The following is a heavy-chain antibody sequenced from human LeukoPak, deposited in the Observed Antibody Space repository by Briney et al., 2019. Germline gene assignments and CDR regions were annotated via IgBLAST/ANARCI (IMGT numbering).Heavy chain of an antibody. CDR2: IYYSGST. CDR3: VSYYYDSSGRIDY. J-gene: IGHJ4*02. D-gene: IGHD3-22*01. CDR1: GGSISSSNYY. V-gene: IGHV4-39*01. Sequence: SETLSLTCTVSGGSISSSNYYWGWIRRPPGKGLEWIGSIYYSGSTYYNPSLKSRVTISVDTSKNQFSLKLSSVTAADTAVYYCVSYYYDSSGRIDYWGQGTLVTVSS.